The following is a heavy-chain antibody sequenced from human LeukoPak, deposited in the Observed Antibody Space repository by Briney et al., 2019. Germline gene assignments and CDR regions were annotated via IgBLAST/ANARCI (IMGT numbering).Heavy chain of an antibody. D-gene: IGHD5-24*01. CDR2: INHSGST. V-gene: IGHV4-34*08. Sequence: PGGSLRLSCAASGLSFSSYAMSWVRQPPGKGLEWIGEINHSGSTHYTPSLKSRVTISVDTSDNQFSLKVISVTAADAAVYYCALGYNDIWERWGRGTLVTVSS. CDR3: ALGYNDIWER. CDR1: GLSFSSYA. J-gene: IGHJ4*02.